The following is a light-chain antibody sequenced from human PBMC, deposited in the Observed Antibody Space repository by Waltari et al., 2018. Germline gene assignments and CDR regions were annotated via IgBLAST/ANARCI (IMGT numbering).Light chain of an antibody. CDR1: SSDVGGYYF. Sequence: QSALTQPASVSGSPGQSITISCTGTSSDVGGYYFVSWYHQHPGKVPKLIIYDVTNRPSGVSNRFSGSKSGNTASLTISGLQAEDEADYYCSSYTTSSTYVFGTGTKVTVL. CDR2: DVT. CDR3: SSYTTSSTYV. J-gene: IGLJ1*01. V-gene: IGLV2-14*03.